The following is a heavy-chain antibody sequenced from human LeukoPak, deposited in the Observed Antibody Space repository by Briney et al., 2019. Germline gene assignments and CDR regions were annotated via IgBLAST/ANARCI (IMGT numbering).Heavy chain of an antibody. CDR3: AREGRDYYGSGSYPDAFDI. Sequence: PGGSLRLSCAASGFTVSSNYMSWVRQAPGKGLEWVSVIYSGGSTYYADSVKGRFTFSRDNSKNTLYLQMNSLRAEDTAVYYCAREGRDYYGSGSYPDAFDIWGQGTMVTVSS. J-gene: IGHJ3*02. D-gene: IGHD3-10*01. CDR1: GFTVSSNY. CDR2: IYSGGST. V-gene: IGHV3-53*01.